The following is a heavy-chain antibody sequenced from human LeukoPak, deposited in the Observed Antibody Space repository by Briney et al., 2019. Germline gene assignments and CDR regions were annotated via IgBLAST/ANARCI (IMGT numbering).Heavy chain of an antibody. V-gene: IGHV4-39*02. Sequence: PSETLSLTCTVSGDSISTSNSYWGWIRQPPGKGLEWIGSIYYSGNTYYNASLKSRVTISVDTSKNQFSLKLTSVTAADTAVYYCAREKIGYYDGSGRGWFDPWGQGTLVTVSS. J-gene: IGHJ5*02. CDR2: IYYSGNT. D-gene: IGHD3-22*01. CDR1: GDSISTSNSY. CDR3: AREKIGYYDGSGRGWFDP.